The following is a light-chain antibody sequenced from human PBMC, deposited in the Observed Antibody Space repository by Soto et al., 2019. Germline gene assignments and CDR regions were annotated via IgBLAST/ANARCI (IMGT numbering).Light chain of an antibody. CDR1: QSVSSN. J-gene: IGKJ1*01. CDR2: GAS. Sequence: EIVMTQSPATLSVSPGERATFSCRASQSVSSNLAWYQQKPGQAPRLLIYGASIRATGIPARFSGSGSGTEFTLTISSLQSEDFAVYYCHQYGASQTFGQGTKVDIK. CDR3: HQYGASQT. V-gene: IGKV3-15*01.